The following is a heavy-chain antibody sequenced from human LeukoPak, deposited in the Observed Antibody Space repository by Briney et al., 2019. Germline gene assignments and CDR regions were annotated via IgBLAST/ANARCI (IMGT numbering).Heavy chain of an antibody. J-gene: IGHJ4*02. V-gene: IGHV3-48*01. Sequence: PGGSLRLSCAASGFTFSSYIMNWARQAPGKGLEWVSYISSSSSTIYYADSVKGRFTISRDNAKHSLYLQMNSLRAEDTAVYYCAREPPWGVYDSSGYYYPGHSDCWGQGTLVTVSS. CDR3: AREPPWGVYDSSGYYYPGHSDC. CDR1: GFTFSSYI. CDR2: ISSSSSTI. D-gene: IGHD3-22*01.